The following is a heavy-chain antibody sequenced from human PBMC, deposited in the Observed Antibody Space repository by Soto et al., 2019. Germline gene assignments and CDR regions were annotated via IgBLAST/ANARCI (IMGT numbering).Heavy chain of an antibody. D-gene: IGHD3-16*02. CDR2: ISSSGSTI. V-gene: IGHV3-48*03. J-gene: IGHJ4*02. Sequence: EVQLVESGGGLVQPGGSLTLSCAASGFTFSSYEMNWVRQAPGKGLEWVSYISSSGSTIYYADSVKGRFTISRDNAKNSLYLQMNSLRAEDTAVYYCARVRDRGPSGYWGQGTLVTVSS. CDR3: ARVRDRGPSGY. CDR1: GFTFSSYE.